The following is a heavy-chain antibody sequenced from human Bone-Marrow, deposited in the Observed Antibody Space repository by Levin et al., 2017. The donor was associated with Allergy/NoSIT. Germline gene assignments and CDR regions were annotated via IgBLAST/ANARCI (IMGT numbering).Heavy chain of an antibody. CDR2: MNPNSGNT. J-gene: IGHJ6*02. CDR3: ARGRIVATISYYYYYGMDV. D-gene: IGHD5-12*01. V-gene: IGHV1-8*01. Sequence: GESLKISCKASGYTFTSYDINWVRQATGQGLEWMGWMNPNSGNTGYAQKFQGRVTMTRNTSISTAYMELSSLRSEDTAVYYCARGRIVATISYYYYYGMDVWGQGTTVTVSS. CDR1: GYTFTSYD.